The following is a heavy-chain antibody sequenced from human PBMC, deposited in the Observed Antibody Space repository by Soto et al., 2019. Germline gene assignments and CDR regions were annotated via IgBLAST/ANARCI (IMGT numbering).Heavy chain of an antibody. CDR1: GYTFTSYD. Sequence: ASVKVSCKASGYTFTSYDINWVRQATGQGLEWMGWMNPNSGNTGYAQKFQGRVTMTTNTAVSTAYMELRSLRSDDSAVFYCARDRSGWYDFWGQGTLVTVSS. CDR3: ARDRSGWYDF. V-gene: IGHV1-8*01. J-gene: IGHJ4*02. D-gene: IGHD6-19*01. CDR2: MNPNSGNT.